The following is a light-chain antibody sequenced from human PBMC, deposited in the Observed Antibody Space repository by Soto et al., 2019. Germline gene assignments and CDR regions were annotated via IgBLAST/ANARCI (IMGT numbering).Light chain of an antibody. Sequence: QLVLTQSPSASASLGASVKLTCTLSSGHSSFAIAWHQQQPEKGPRYLMKLNSDGSHSKGDGIPDRFSGSRSGAERYLTISNLQSEDEADSYCQTWGTGIRVFGGGTKVTVL. CDR3: QTWGTGIRV. V-gene: IGLV4-69*01. CDR1: SGHSSFA. J-gene: IGLJ2*01. CDR2: LNSDGSH.